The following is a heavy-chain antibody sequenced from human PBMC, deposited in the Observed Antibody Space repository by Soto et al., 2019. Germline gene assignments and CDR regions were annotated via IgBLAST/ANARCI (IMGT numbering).Heavy chain of an antibody. D-gene: IGHD3-10*01. J-gene: IGHJ4*02. V-gene: IGHV4-4*02. CDR2: IFHDGTA. CDR3: ARLVYDTRLNYMYFDF. Sequence: SETLSLTCAVSGVSISSGDWWTWVRQSPQRGLEYIGEIFHDGTANYYPSFERRVAISVDTSKNQFSLKLTSVTAADTAIYFCARLVYDTRLNYMYFDFWGQGTLVTVSS. CDR1: GVSISSGDW.